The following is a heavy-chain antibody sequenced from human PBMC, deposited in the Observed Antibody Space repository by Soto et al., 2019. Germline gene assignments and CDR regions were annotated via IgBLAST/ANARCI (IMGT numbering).Heavy chain of an antibody. CDR1: GGSLSGYY. CDR2: IYYSGIT. J-gene: IGHJ6*02. Sequence: PSETLSLTCTVSGGSLSGYYWSWIRQPPGKGLEWIGYIYYSGITNYNPSLKSRVTISVDTSKNQFSLKLSSVTAADTAVYYCARYKSNYYYGMDVWGQGTTVTVSS. D-gene: IGHD1-20*01. CDR3: ARYKSNYYYGMDV. V-gene: IGHV4-59*01.